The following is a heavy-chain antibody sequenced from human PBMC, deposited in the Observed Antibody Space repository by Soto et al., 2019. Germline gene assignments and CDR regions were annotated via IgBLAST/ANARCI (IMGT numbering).Heavy chain of an antibody. D-gene: IGHD1-26*01. J-gene: IGHJ3*02. CDR2: INPNSGGT. V-gene: IGHV1-2*04. CDR3: ARDGSGSYLDDAFDI. CDR1: GYTFTGYY. Sequence: QVQLVQSGAEVKKPGASVKVSCKASGYTFTGYYMHWVRQAPGPGLEWMGWINPNSGGTSYAQKFQGWVTMTRDTSISIAYMELSMLRSDDTAVDYCARDGSGSYLDDAFDIWGQGTMVTVSS.